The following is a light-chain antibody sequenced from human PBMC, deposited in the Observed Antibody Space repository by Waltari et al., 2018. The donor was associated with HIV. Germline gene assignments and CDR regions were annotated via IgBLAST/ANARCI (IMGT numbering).Light chain of an antibody. V-gene: IGLV2-23*02. Sequence: QSALTPPASVSGSPGQSTTLSRTRTRRFIGYFHYVLRYQQRPDKAPKVLISEVTIRSSGVSNRFSGSKSGNTASLTISGLRAEDEAVYHCSSYSGTNTFLFGGGTKVTVL. CDR2: EVT. CDR1: RRFIGYFHY. J-gene: IGLJ2*01. CDR3: SSYSGTNTFL.